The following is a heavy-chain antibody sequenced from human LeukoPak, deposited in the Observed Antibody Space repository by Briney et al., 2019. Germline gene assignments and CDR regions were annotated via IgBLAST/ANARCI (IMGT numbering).Heavy chain of an antibody. CDR3: ARDRGYSTFDY. D-gene: IGHD4-23*01. J-gene: IGHJ4*02. CDR1: ASTFSNYW. Sequence: GGSLRLSCAASASTFSNYWMSWVRQAPGKGLEWVANIKEDGSEINYVDSVKGRFTISRDNAKNSLYLQMNGLRVDDTAVYYCARDRGYSTFDYWGQGTLVTVSS. CDR2: IKEDGSEI. V-gene: IGHV3-7*01.